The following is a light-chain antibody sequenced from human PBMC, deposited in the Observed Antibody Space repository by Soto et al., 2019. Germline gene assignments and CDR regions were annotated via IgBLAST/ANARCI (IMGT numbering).Light chain of an antibody. CDR1: HSISMY. Sequence: DIQMTQSPSSLSASVGDRVTITCRASHSISMYLNWYQQKPGKAPKLLIYAASSLQSGVPSRFSGSGSGTEFTLTISSLQPEDFATYYCQQLNSYPITFGQGRRLE. CDR3: QQLNSYPIT. V-gene: IGKV1-9*01. J-gene: IGKJ5*01. CDR2: AAS.